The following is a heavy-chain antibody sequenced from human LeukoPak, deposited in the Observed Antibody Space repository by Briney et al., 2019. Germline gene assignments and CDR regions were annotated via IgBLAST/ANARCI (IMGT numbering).Heavy chain of an antibody. J-gene: IGHJ4*02. CDR1: GGSISSGGYS. CDR2: IYHSGST. Sequence: WQTLCLTCAVSGGSISSGGYSWSWIRQPQGKGLEWIGYIYHSGSTYYNPSLKSRVTISVDRSKNQFSLKLSSVTAADTAVYYCARDLVGDYPFVYWGQGSLLTVSS. D-gene: IGHD4-17*01. CDR3: ARDLVGDYPFVY. V-gene: IGHV4-30-2*01.